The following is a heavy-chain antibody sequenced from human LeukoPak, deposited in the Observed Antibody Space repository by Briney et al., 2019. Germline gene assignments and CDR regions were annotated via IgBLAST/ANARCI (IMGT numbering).Heavy chain of an antibody. J-gene: IGHJ4*02. CDR3: ARVTTGGYYNC. V-gene: IGHV4-61*02. Sequence: SETLSLTCTVSGGSISSGSYYWSWIRQPAGKGLEWIGRIYTSGSTNYNPSLKSRVTISVDTSKNLFSLKLSSVTAADTAVYYCARVTTGGYYNCRGQGTLVTVSS. CDR1: GGSISSGSYY. D-gene: IGHD3-22*01. CDR2: IYTSGST.